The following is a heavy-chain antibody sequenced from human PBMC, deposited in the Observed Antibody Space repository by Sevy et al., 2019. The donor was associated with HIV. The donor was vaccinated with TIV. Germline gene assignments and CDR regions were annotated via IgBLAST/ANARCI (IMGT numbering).Heavy chain of an antibody. Sequence: SETLSLTCAVSGVSVTSDTYYWSWIRQPPGKGLEWIEYVYHTGSTNYSPSFKSRVTISIDTSKNQFSLRLFSVAAADTAMYYCAREPYFFDKSGYFWDYWGQGILVTVSS. J-gene: IGHJ4*02. CDR1: GVSVTSDTYY. CDR3: AREPYFFDKSGYFWDY. V-gene: IGHV4-61*01. CDR2: VYHTGST. D-gene: IGHD3-22*01.